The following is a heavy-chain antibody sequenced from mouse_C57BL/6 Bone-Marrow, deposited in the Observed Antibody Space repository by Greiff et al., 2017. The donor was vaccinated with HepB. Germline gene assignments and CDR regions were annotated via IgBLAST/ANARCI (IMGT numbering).Heavy chain of an antibody. Sequence: DVQLQESGPGLVKPSQSLSLTCSVTGYSITSGYYWNWIRQFPGNKLEWMGYISYDGSNNYNPSLKNRISITRDTSKNQFFLKLNSVTTEDTATYYCARGTTREYWGQGTTLTVSS. V-gene: IGHV3-6*01. D-gene: IGHD1-1*01. CDR3: ARGTTREY. J-gene: IGHJ2*01. CDR2: ISYDGSN. CDR1: GYSITSGYY.